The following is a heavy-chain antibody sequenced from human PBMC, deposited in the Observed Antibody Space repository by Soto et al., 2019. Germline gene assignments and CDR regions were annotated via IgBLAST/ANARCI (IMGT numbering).Heavy chain of an antibody. CDR3: VKDGADCSSTSCYFFDLVYYYGMDV. CDR1: GFTFSSYA. V-gene: IGHV3-64D*08. D-gene: IGHD2-2*01. CDR2: ISRNGGST. J-gene: IGHJ6*02. Sequence: PWGSLRLSCSASGFTFSSYAMHWVRQAPGKGLEYVSAISRNGGSTYYADSVKGRFTISRDNSKNTLYLQMTSLRAEATAVYYCVKDGADCSSTSCYFFDLVYYYGMDVWGQGTTVTVSS.